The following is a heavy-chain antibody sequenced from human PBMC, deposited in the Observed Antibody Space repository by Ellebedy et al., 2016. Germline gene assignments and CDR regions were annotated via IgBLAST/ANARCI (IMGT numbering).Heavy chain of an antibody. CDR1: GASFRGYY. Sequence: SETLSLTCAVYGASFRGYYWSWIRQPPGEGLEWIGEINHSGSFSYNPSLKSRVTISVDTSKNQFSVNLSSVTAADTAVYYCARGLFDHRMAFDIWGQGTMVTVSS. CDR2: INHSGSF. D-gene: IGHD2-21*01. J-gene: IGHJ3*02. CDR3: ARGLFDHRMAFDI. V-gene: IGHV4-34*01.